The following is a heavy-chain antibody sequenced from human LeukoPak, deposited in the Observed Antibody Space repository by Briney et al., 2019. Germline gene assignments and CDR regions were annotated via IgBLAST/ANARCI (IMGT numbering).Heavy chain of an antibody. CDR1: GFTFSSYE. J-gene: IGHJ4*02. Sequence: PGGSLRLSCAASGFTFSSYEMNWVRQAPGKGLEWVSYISSSGSTIYYADSVKGRFTISRDNAKNSLYLQMNSLRAEDTAVYYCARGLYYYDSSGYFDFDYWRQATLATVSS. V-gene: IGHV3-48*03. D-gene: IGHD3-22*01. CDR2: ISSSGSTI. CDR3: ARGLYYYDSSGYFDFDY.